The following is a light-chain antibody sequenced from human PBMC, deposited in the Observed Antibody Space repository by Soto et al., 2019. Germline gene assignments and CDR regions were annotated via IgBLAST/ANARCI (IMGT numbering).Light chain of an antibody. Sequence: EIVLTQSPGTLSLSPGERATLSCRASQSVSSSYLAWYQQKPGQAPRLLIYGASSRATGIPDRFSGSGSGKDFTLTISRLEPEDFEVYYCQQYGSFWTFGQGTKVEIK. V-gene: IGKV3-20*01. J-gene: IGKJ1*01. CDR2: GAS. CDR1: QSVSSSY. CDR3: QQYGSFWT.